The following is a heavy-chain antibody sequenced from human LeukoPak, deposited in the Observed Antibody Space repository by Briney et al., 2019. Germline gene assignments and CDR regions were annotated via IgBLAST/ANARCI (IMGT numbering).Heavy chain of an antibody. D-gene: IGHD3-3*01. Sequence: GGSLRLSCAASGFTFSSYGMHWVRQAPGKGLEWVAFIRYDGSNKYYADSVKGRFTISRDNSKNTLYLQMNSLRAEDTAVYYCAKEPFWSGYSYYFDYWGQGTLVTVSS. J-gene: IGHJ4*02. CDR2: IRYDGSNK. CDR1: GFTFSSYG. V-gene: IGHV3-30*02. CDR3: AKEPFWSGYSYYFDY.